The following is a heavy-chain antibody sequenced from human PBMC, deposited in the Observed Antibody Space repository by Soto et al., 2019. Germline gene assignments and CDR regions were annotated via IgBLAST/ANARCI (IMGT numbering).Heavy chain of an antibody. J-gene: IGHJ5*02. CDR3: ARARGWFDP. D-gene: IGHD3-10*01. Sequence: SETLALTCTAYGGSFSGYYGSWIRQPPGKGLEWIGEINHSGSTNYNPSLKSRVTISVDTSKNQFSLKLSSVTAADTAVYYCARARGWFDPWGQGTLVTVSS. CDR2: INHSGST. CDR1: GGSFSGYY. V-gene: IGHV4-34*01.